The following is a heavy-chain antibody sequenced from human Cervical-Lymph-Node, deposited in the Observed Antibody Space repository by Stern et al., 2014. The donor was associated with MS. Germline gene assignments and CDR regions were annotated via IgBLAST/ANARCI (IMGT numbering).Heavy chain of an antibody. CDR3: AREGVKYYYDSSGYYYFDY. CDR2: IIPIFGTA. J-gene: IGHJ4*02. CDR1: GGTFSSYA. V-gene: IGHV1-69*01. Sequence: VHLVESGAEVKKPGSSVKVSCKASGGTFSSYAISWVRQAPGQGLEWMGGIIPIFGTANYAQKFQGRVTITADESTSTAYMELSSLRSEDTAVYYCAREGVKYYYDSSGYYYFDYWGQGTLVTVSS. D-gene: IGHD3-22*01.